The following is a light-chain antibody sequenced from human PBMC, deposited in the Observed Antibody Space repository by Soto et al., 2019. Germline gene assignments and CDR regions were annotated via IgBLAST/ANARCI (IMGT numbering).Light chain of an antibody. CDR3: QKYNSAPPGYS. V-gene: IGKV1-27*01. Sequence: DIQMTQSPSSLSASVGDRVTITCRASQGISNYLAWYQQKPGKVPKLLIYSASTLQSGVPSRFSGSGSGTDFTLTINSLQPEDVATYYCQKYNSAPPGYSFGQGTKLEI. CDR1: QGISNY. CDR2: SAS. J-gene: IGKJ2*03.